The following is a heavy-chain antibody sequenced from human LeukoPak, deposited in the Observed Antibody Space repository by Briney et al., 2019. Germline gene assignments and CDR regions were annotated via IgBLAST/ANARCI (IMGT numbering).Heavy chain of an antibody. CDR3: AREGGNYYDSSGYFDY. D-gene: IGHD3-22*01. Sequence: GGSLRLSCAASGLSLSDVWMSWVRQAPGKGLEWIGRIRRKGDGGTAEYATGVRGRFSISRDDSQDTLYLQMNSLRDEDTAVYYCAREGGNYYDSSGYFDYWGQGTLVTVSS. CDR2: IRRKGDGGTA. CDR1: GLSLSDVW. V-gene: IGHV3-15*01. J-gene: IGHJ4*02.